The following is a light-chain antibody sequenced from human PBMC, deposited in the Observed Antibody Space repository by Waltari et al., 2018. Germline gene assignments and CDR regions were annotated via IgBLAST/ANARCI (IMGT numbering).Light chain of an antibody. Sequence: QSALTQPASVSGSPGQSIPISCTGTSSDIGVYNHVSWYQQHPGKAPKLMIYDVTNRPSGVSDRFSGSKSDYTASLTISGLQAEDEADYYCSSYTTSISYVFGTGTRVTVL. V-gene: IGLV2-14*03. CDR1: SSDIGVYNH. CDR3: SSYTTSISYV. CDR2: DVT. J-gene: IGLJ1*01.